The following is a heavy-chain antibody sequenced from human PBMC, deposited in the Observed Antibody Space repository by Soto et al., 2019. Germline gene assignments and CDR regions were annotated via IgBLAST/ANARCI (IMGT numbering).Heavy chain of an antibody. CDR3: ARDTIYGVLSGYDY. CDR1: GFTFSDYY. Sequence: PSLSCAASGFTFSDYYMSWIRQAPGKGLEWVSYISRSGSTIYYADSVKGRFTISRDNAKNSLYLQTNSLRAEDTAVYYCARDTIYGVLSGYDYWGQGTLVTVSS. V-gene: IGHV3-11*01. D-gene: IGHD3-3*01. CDR2: ISRSGSTI. J-gene: IGHJ4*02.